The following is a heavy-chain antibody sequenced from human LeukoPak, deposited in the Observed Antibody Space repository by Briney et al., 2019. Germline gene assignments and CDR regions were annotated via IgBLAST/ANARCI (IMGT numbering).Heavy chain of an antibody. Sequence: GGSLRLSCAASGFTFSSYGMHGVRQAPGKGLEWVAFIRDDGSNKYYADSVKGRFTISRDNSKNTLYLQMNSLRAEDTAVYYCARSGLRIHTNWFDPWGQGTLVTVSS. CDR1: GFTFSSYG. CDR3: ARSGLRIHTNWFDP. J-gene: IGHJ5*02. D-gene: IGHD5/OR15-5a*01. CDR2: IRDDGSNK. V-gene: IGHV3-30*02.